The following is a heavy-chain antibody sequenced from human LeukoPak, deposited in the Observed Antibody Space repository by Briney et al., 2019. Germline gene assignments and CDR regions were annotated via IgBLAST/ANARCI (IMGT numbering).Heavy chain of an antibody. CDR1: GGSFSGYY. D-gene: IGHD3-10*01. CDR3: ARGRSELLWFGELFAYFDY. J-gene: IGHJ4*02. CDR2: INHSGST. Sequence: SETLSLTCAVYGGSFSGYYWSWIRQPPGKGLEWIGEINHSGSTNYNPSLKRRVTISVDTSKNQFSLKLSSVTAADTAVYYCARGRSELLWFGELFAYFDYWGQGTLVTVSS. V-gene: IGHV4-34*01.